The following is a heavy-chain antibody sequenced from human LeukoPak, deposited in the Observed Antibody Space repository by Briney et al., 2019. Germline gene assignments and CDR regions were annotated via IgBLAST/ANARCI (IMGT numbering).Heavy chain of an antibody. Sequence: SETLSLTCAVYGGSFSGYYWSWIRQPPGKGLEWVGEINHSGSTNYNPSLKSRVTISVDTSKNQFSLKLSSVTAADTAVYYCAAGIIAAAGTYYFDYWGQGTLVTASS. CDR1: GGSFSGYY. CDR3: AAGIIAAAGTYYFDY. D-gene: IGHD6-13*01. CDR2: INHSGST. V-gene: IGHV4-34*01. J-gene: IGHJ4*02.